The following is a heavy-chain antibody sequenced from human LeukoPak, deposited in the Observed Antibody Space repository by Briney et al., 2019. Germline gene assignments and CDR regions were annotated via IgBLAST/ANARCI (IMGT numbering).Heavy chain of an antibody. J-gene: IGHJ2*01. CDR1: GFIFSDYY. CDR2: IYAGGST. V-gene: IGHV3-66*01. CDR3: ARDSNAYWYFDL. Sequence: GGSLRLSCVASGFIFSDYYMSWIRQAPGKGLEWVSVIYAGGSTYYADSVKGRFTISRDNSKNTLYLQMNRLSAEDTAVYYCARDSNAYWYFDLWGRGTLVTVSS. D-gene: IGHD1-1*01.